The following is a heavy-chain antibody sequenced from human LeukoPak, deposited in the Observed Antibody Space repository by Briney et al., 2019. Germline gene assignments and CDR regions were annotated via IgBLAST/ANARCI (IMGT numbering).Heavy chain of an antibody. D-gene: IGHD1-14*01. CDR3: VRDRTWAIDV. V-gene: IGHV6-1*01. Sequence: PSQTLSLTCAISGDSVSSNSGAWNWIRQSPSRGLEWLGRTYYRSNWYNDYAVTVRGRMTITPDTSKNQFSLQLNSVTPRDTAVYFCVRDRTWAIDVWGQGTMVTVSS. J-gene: IGHJ3*01. CDR1: GDSVSSNSGA. CDR2: TYYRSNWYN.